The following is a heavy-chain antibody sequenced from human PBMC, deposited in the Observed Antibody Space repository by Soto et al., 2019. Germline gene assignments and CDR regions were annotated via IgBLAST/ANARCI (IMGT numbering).Heavy chain of an antibody. Sequence: QLQLQESGSGLVKPSQTLSLTCAVSGGSISGTTYSWSWIRQPPGKGLEWIGYIYDSGNTYYNPSLKSPFSISVDRSKTQFSLKLSSVTAADTAVYYCARGQGAAAGHSNFDYWGQGALVTVSS. CDR2: IYDSGNT. V-gene: IGHV4-30-2*01. CDR1: GGSISGTTYS. J-gene: IGHJ4*02. D-gene: IGHD6-13*01. CDR3: ARGQGAAAGHSNFDY.